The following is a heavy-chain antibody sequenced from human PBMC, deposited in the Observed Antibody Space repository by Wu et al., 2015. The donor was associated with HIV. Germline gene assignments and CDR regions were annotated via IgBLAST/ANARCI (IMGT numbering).Heavy chain of an antibody. CDR1: GGAFSNSL. D-gene: IGHD1-26*01. CDR3: ARESSGSSLSAFDI. J-gene: IGHJ3*02. Sequence: QVRLEQSGGDVKKPGSSVKVSCKASGGAFSNSLITWVRQAPGQGFEWMGWLIPMFDSANYAQRFKGRVTITADESTRTVYMELSSLRSEDTAVYYCARESSGSSLSAFDIWGQGTLVTVSS. CDR2: LIPMFDSA. V-gene: IGHV1-69*13.